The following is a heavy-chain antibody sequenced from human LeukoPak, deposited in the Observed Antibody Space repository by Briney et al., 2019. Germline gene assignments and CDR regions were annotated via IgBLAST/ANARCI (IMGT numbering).Heavy chain of an antibody. Sequence: GGSLRLSCAASGFTFSSYAMSWVRQAPGEGLEWVSGTSGSGGSTYYAGSVKGLFTISRDNSKNTLYLQMNSLRVEDTAVYYCAKNGGSQCYSHLDSWGQGTLVTVSS. CDR2: TSGSGGST. D-gene: IGHD2-15*01. J-gene: IGHJ4*02. CDR3: AKNGGSQCYSHLDS. V-gene: IGHV3-23*01. CDR1: GFTFSSYA.